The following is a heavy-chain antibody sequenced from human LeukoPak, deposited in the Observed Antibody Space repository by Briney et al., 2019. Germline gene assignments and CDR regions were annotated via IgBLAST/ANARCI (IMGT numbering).Heavy chain of an antibody. D-gene: IGHD3-22*01. CDR3: AWGGWSVYYDSSGFTQPNWFDP. Sequence: ASVKVSCKAFGYTFTSYDISWVRQAPGQGLEWMGWISAYNGNTNYAKKLQGRVTMTTDKSTRTAYMELSSLRSDDTAVYYCAWGGWSVYYDSSGFTQPNWFDPWGQGTLVTVSS. V-gene: IGHV1-18*01. CDR2: ISAYNGNT. CDR1: GYTFTSYD. J-gene: IGHJ5*02.